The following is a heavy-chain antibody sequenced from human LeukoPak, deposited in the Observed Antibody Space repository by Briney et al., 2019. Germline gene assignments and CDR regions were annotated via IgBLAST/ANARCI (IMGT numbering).Heavy chain of an antibody. Sequence: GGSLRLSCAASGFTFSIYSMTWVRQAPGKGLEWVSSISSSSSYIYFADSLKGRFTISRDNAKNSLYLQMNSLRAEDTAVYYCARGCGGDCYSPDYWGQGTLVTVSS. D-gene: IGHD2-21*02. CDR1: GFTFSIYS. CDR2: ISSSSSYI. CDR3: ARGCGGDCYSPDY. J-gene: IGHJ4*02. V-gene: IGHV3-21*01.